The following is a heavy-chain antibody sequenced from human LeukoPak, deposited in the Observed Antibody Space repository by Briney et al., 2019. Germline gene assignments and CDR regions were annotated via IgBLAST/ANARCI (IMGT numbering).Heavy chain of an antibody. Sequence: ASVKVSCKASGYTFTSYAMHWVRQAPGQRLEWMGWINAGNGNTKYSQKFQGRVTITRDTSASTAYMELSSLRSEDTAVYYCAREGVTMVRGVISLVYWGQGTLVTVSS. CDR1: GYTFTSYA. J-gene: IGHJ4*02. CDR2: INAGNGNT. D-gene: IGHD3-10*01. CDR3: AREGVTMVRGVISLVY. V-gene: IGHV1-3*01.